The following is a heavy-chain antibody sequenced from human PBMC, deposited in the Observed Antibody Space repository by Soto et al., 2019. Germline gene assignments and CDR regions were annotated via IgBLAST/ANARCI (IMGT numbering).Heavy chain of an antibody. CDR3: ARVREYSGYGNAFDI. CDR2: IFYSGST. V-gene: IGHV4-59*01. D-gene: IGHD5-12*01. Sequence: QVQLQESGPGLVKPSETLSLTCTVSGGSISSLYWHWIRQPPGKGLEWIGSIFYSGSTTYNPSLQSRVTISVDKSKTQFSLKLTSVTAADTAAYYCARVREYSGYGNAFDIWGQGTMVTVSS. CDR1: GGSISSLY. J-gene: IGHJ3*02.